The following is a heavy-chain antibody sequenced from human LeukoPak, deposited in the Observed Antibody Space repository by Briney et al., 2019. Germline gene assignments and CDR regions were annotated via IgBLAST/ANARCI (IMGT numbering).Heavy chain of an antibody. J-gene: IGHJ4*02. V-gene: IGHV4-59*12. CDR1: GGSISSYY. CDR3: ARDGTCSGGSCYSWLDY. CDR2: IYYSGST. D-gene: IGHD2-15*01. Sequence: PSETLSLTCTVSGGSISSYYWSWIRQPPGKGLEWIGYIYYSGSTNYNPSLKSRVTISLDTSKHQFSLKLSSVTAADTAVYYCARDGTCSGGSCYSWLDYWGQGTLVTVSS.